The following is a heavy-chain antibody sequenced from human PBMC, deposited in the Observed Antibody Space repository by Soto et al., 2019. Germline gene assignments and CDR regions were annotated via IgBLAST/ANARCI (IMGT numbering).Heavy chain of an antibody. Sequence: GGSLRLSCAASGFTFSSYEMNWVRQAPGKGLEWVSYITSSATTIYYADSVKGRFTISRVNAKDSLYLQMNTLRAEDTAVYYCARLNTSGLDYWGQGTLVTVPQ. CDR3: ARLNTSGLDY. V-gene: IGHV3-48*03. D-gene: IGHD2-2*02. CDR1: GFTFSSYE. J-gene: IGHJ4*02. CDR2: ITSSATTI.